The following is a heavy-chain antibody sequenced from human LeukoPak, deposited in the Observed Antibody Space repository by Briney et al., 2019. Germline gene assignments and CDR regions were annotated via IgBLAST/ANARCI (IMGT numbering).Heavy chain of an antibody. D-gene: IGHD3-3*01. CDR3: ATANHYDFWSGYYYYFDY. Sequence: PGGSLRLSCAASGFTFSSYAMNWVRQAPGKGLEWVSVISGSGGSTYYADSVKGRFTISRDNSKNTLYLQMNSLRAEDTAVYYCATANHYDFWSGYYYYFDYWGQGTLVTVSS. CDR2: ISGSGGST. CDR1: GFTFSSYA. V-gene: IGHV3-23*01. J-gene: IGHJ4*02.